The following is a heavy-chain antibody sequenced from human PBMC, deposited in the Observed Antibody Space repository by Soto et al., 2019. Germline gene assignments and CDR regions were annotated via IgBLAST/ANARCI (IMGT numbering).Heavy chain of an antibody. CDR3: ARRGGGYGGYYYNYGLDV. J-gene: IGHJ6*02. Sequence: GESLKISCKGSGHTFTDYWIGWVRQMPGKGLEWMGIIYPGDSNIRYSTSFQGQVTISVDKSISTAYLQWSSLKASDTAMYYCARRGGGYGGYYYNYGLDVWGQGTTVTVSS. CDR1: GHTFTDYW. CDR2: IYPGDSNI. V-gene: IGHV5-51*01. D-gene: IGHD3-16*01.